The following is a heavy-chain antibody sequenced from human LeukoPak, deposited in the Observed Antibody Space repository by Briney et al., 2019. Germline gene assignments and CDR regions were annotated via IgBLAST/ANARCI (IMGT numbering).Heavy chain of an antibody. Sequence: GRSLRLSCAASGFTFSSYWMHWVRQAPGKGLVWVSRINSDESSTSYADSVKGRFSISRDNAKDTLYLQMSSLRAEDTAVYYCAREVTRVDYYYMDVWGKGTTVTVSS. V-gene: IGHV3-74*01. CDR2: INSDESST. D-gene: IGHD3-10*01. J-gene: IGHJ6*03. CDR1: GFTFSSYW. CDR3: AREVTRVDYYYMDV.